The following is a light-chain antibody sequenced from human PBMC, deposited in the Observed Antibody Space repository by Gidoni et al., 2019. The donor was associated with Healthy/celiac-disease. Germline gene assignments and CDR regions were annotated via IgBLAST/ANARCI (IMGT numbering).Light chain of an antibody. Sequence: IVMTQSPDSLAVSLGERATINCKSSKSVLYSSNNKNYLAWYQQKPGQPPKLLIYWASTRESGVPDRFSGSGSGTDFTLTISSLQAEDVAVYYCQQYYSTLRTFGQGTKLEIK. J-gene: IGKJ2*01. CDR3: QQYYSTLRT. CDR2: WAS. V-gene: IGKV4-1*01. CDR1: KSVLYSSNNKNY.